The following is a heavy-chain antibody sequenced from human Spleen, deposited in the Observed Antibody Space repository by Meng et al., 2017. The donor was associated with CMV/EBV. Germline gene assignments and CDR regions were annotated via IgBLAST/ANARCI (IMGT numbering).Heavy chain of an antibody. CDR2: IYYTGST. J-gene: IGHJ3*02. D-gene: IGHD1-7*01. CDR1: GGSISSYY. V-gene: IGHV4-59*01. Sequence: SETLSLTCTVSGGSISSYYWTWIRQPPGKGLEWIGNIYYTGSTNYNPSLESRVTISVDTSKNQFSLKLTSVTAADTAVYYCARERRTRDAFDIWGQETMVTVSS. CDR3: ARERRTRDAFDI.